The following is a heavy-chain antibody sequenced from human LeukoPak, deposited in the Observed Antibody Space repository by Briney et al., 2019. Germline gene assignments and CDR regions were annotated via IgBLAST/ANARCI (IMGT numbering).Heavy chain of an antibody. J-gene: IGHJ4*02. Sequence: SVKVSCKASGGTFSHYAVSWVRQAPGHGLEWGGGFIPVFGPANYAQKFQGRVTITADESTSTAYMELSSLRSEDTAVYYCARAGEVYNSGSYLEYWGQGTLVTVSS. D-gene: IGHD6-19*01. CDR1: GGTFSHYA. CDR3: ARAGEVYNSGSYLEY. V-gene: IGHV1-69*13. CDR2: FIPVFGPA.